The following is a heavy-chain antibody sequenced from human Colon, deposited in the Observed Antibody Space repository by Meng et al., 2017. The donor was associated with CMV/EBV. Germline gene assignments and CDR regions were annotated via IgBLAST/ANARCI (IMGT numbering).Heavy chain of an antibody. CDR2: LNNDGTYM. Sequence: GSLRLSCAASGFTLSSYWMHWVRQAPGKGLVWVARLNNDGTYMTYADSVRGRFSISRDNAQNTVYLQMNRLTADDTAVYYCARPRDGYSPFDLWGQGTPVTVSS. CDR1: GFTLSSYW. D-gene: IGHD5-24*01. CDR3: ARPRDGYSPFDL. V-gene: IGHV3-74*03. J-gene: IGHJ4*02.